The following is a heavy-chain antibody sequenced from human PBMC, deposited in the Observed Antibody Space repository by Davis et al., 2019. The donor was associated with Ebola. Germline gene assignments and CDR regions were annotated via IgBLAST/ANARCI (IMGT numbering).Heavy chain of an antibody. J-gene: IGHJ4*02. D-gene: IGHD3-3*01. V-gene: IGHV3-53*01. CDR1: GFIVSSNY. Sequence: PGGSLRLYCAASGFIVSSNYMNWVRQAPGKGLEWVSVIYSDGSKYYADSVKGRFTISRDNPKNQVYLQMNSLRAEDTAMYYCARGSLDFWIGHYPYYFDYWGQGTLVAVSS. CDR2: IYSDGSK. CDR3: ARGSLDFWIGHYPYYFDY.